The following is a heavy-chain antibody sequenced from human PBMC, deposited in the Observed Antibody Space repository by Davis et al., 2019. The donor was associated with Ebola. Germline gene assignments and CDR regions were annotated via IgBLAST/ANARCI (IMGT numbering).Heavy chain of an antibody. CDR3: TTPGGQDSGYAVFDI. D-gene: IGHD5-12*01. Sequence: AASVKVSCKASGYTFTNYYMHWVRQAPGQGREWMGMINPNDGRTIYAQKFQGRVTVTRDTSTTTVYMDLSSLRSEDTALYYCTTPGGQDSGYAVFDIWGQGTMVTVSS. CDR1: GYTFTNYY. V-gene: IGHV1-46*03. CDR2: INPNDGRT. J-gene: IGHJ3*02.